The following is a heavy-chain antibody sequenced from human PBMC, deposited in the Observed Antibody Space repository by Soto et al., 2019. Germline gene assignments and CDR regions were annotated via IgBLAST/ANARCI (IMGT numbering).Heavy chain of an antibody. Sequence: EVQLLESGGGLVQPGGSLRLSCAASGFTFSSYAMSWVRQAPGKGLEWVSAISGSGGSTYYADSVKGRFTISRDNSKNTLYLPMNSLRAEDTAVYYCAKAKMYYDFWSGYSPFDYWGQGTLVTVSS. D-gene: IGHD3-3*01. CDR1: GFTFSSYA. CDR2: ISGSGGST. V-gene: IGHV3-23*01. J-gene: IGHJ4*02. CDR3: AKAKMYYDFWSGYSPFDY.